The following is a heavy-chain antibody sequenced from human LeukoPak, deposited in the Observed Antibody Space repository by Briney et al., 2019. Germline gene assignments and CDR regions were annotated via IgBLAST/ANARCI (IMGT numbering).Heavy chain of an antibody. CDR3: ARHGVEMATIGGFWFDP. Sequence: SETLSLTCAVYGGSFSGYYWSWIRQPPGKGLEWIGEINHSGSTNYNPSLKSRVTISVDTSKNQFSLKLSSVTAADTAVYYCARHGVEMATIGGFWFDPWGQGTLVTVSS. D-gene: IGHD5-24*01. CDR2: INHSGST. J-gene: IGHJ5*02. CDR1: GGSFSGYY. V-gene: IGHV4-34*01.